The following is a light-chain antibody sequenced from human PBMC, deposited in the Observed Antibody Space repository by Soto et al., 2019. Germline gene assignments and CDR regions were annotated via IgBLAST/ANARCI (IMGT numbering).Light chain of an antibody. CDR3: QQSYSTPRT. CDR1: QNINNY. V-gene: IGKV1-39*01. CDR2: AAS. Sequence: DIQVTQSPSSLSASVGDRVTITCQASQNINNYLNWYQQKPGRAPKLLIYAASSLQSGVPSRFSGSGSGTDFTLTISSLQPEDFATYYCQQSYSTPRTFGQGTKVDI. J-gene: IGKJ1*01.